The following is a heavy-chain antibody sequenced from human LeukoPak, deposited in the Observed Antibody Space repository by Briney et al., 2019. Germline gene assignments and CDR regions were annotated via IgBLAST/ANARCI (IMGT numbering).Heavy chain of an antibody. V-gene: IGHV1-18*01. CDR3: ARDMAYYCDSSGYYPIDY. J-gene: IGHJ4*02. CDR1: GYTFTSYG. Sequence: ASVKVSCKASGYTFTSYGISWGRQGPGQGVEWMGWISAYNGNTNYAQKLQGRVTMTTDTSTSTAYMELRSMRSDDEAVYYCARDMAYYCDSSGYYPIDYWGQGTLVTVSS. CDR2: ISAYNGNT. D-gene: IGHD3-22*01.